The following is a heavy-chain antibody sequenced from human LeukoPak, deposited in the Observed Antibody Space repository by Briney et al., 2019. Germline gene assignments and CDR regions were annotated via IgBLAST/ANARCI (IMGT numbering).Heavy chain of an antibody. D-gene: IGHD3-22*01. CDR2: IYYSGST. V-gene: IGHV4-39*01. CDR1: GFTFSSYE. Sequence: GSLRLSCAASGFTFSSYEMNWVRQPPGKGLEWIGSIYYSGSTYYNPSLKSRVTISVDRSKNQFSLKLSPVTAADTAVYYCARRNYYDTSAYTRPPPAGAFDVWGQGTMVTVSS. CDR3: ARRNYYDTSAYTRPPPAGAFDV. J-gene: IGHJ3*01.